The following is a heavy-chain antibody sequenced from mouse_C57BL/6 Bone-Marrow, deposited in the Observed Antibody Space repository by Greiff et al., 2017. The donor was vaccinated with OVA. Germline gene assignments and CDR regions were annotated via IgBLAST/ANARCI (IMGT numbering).Heavy chain of an antibody. CDR3: LIYYYGSSYAMDY. Sequence: VQLQQSGPVLVKPGPSVKISCKASGFTFTDYYMHWVKQSHGKSLEWIGLVYPYNGGTSYNQKFKGKATLTVDTSSSTAYMELNSLTSEDSAVYYCLIYYYGSSYAMDYWGQGTSVTVSS. CDR2: VYPYNGGT. J-gene: IGHJ4*01. V-gene: IGHV1-36*01. CDR1: GFTFTDYY. D-gene: IGHD1-1*01.